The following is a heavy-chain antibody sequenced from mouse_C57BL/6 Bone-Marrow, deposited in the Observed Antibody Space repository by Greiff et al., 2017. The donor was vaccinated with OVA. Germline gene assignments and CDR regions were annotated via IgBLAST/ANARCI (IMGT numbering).Heavy chain of an antibody. Sequence: EVQRVESGGGLVKPGGSLKLSCAASGFTFSDYGMAWVRQAPRKGPEWVAFISNLAYSIYYADTVTGRFTISRENAKNTLYLEMSSLRSEDTAMYYCARSDGYFDVWGTGTTVTVSS. CDR1: GFTFSDYG. CDR2: ISNLAYSI. CDR3: ARSDGYFDV. J-gene: IGHJ1*03. V-gene: IGHV5-15*01.